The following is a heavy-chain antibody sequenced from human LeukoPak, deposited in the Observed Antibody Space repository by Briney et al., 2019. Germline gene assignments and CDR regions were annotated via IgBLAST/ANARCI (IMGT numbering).Heavy chain of an antibody. CDR1: GFTFDDYA. V-gene: IGHV3-9*01. Sequence: PGGSLRLSCAASGFTFDDYAMHWVRQAPGKGLEWVSGISWNSGSIGYADSVKGRFTISRDNAKNSLYLQMNSLRAEDTAVYYCARDYYYDSSGYYYYWGQGTLVTVSS. CDR2: ISWNSGSI. D-gene: IGHD3-22*01. CDR3: ARDYYYDSSGYYYY. J-gene: IGHJ4*02.